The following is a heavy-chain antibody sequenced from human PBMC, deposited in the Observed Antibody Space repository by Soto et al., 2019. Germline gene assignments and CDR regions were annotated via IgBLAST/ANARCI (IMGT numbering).Heavy chain of an antibody. CDR2: IYYSGST. D-gene: IGHD6-19*01. CDR1: GGSISSYY. Sequence: PSETLSLTCTVSGGSISSYYWSWIRQPPGKGLEWIGYIYYSGSTNYNPSLKSRVTISVDTSKNQFSLKLSSVTAADTAVYYCARALIAVAGTYWFDPWGQGTPVTVSS. CDR3: ARALIAVAGTYWFDP. J-gene: IGHJ5*02. V-gene: IGHV4-59*01.